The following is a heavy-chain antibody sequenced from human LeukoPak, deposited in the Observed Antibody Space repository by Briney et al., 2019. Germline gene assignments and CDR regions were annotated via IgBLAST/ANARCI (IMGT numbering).Heavy chain of an antibody. J-gene: IGHJ4*02. D-gene: IGHD4-17*01. CDR1: GLAFSSYE. CDR3: ARGPVTTFDY. Sequence: GGSLRLSCAASGLAFSSYEMNWVRQAPGKGLEWVSYISTSGSTIHYADSVKGRFTISRDNAKNSLYLQMNSLRAEDTAVYYCARGPVTTFDYWGQGTLVTVSS. V-gene: IGHV3-48*03. CDR2: ISTSGSTI.